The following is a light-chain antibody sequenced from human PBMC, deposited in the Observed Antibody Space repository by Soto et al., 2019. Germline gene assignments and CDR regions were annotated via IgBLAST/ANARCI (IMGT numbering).Light chain of an antibody. CDR2: DVS. CDR3: CSYAGSYTVV. V-gene: IGLV2-11*01. Sequence: QSVLTQPRSVSGSPGQSVTISCTGTSSDVGGSNYVSWYQQHPGKAPKIMIYDVSKRPSGVPDRFSGSKSGNTASLTISVLQAEDEADYYCCSYAGSYTVVFGGGTKVTVL. J-gene: IGLJ2*01. CDR1: SSDVGGSNY.